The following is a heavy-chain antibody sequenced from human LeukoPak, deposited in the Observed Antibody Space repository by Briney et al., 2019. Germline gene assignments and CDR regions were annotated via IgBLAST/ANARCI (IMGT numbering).Heavy chain of an antibody. Sequence: SETLSLTCAVYGGSFSGYYWSWIRQPPGKGPEWIGEINHSGSTNYNPSLKSRVTISVDTSKNQFSLKLSSVTAADTAVYYCARGGRWLQFLFNYWGQGTLVTVSS. CDR3: ARGGRWLQFLFNY. D-gene: IGHD5-24*01. CDR2: INHSGST. CDR1: GGSFSGYY. J-gene: IGHJ4*02. V-gene: IGHV4-34*01.